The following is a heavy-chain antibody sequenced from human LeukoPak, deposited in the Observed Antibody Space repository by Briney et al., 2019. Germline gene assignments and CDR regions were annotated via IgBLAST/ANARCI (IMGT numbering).Heavy chain of an antibody. CDR2: ISGYNGNT. V-gene: IGHV1-18*01. Sequence: ASVKVSCKASGYTFTSYGISWVRQAPGQGLEWMACISGYNGNTNYAQKLKGRVTMTTDTSTSTVYMELRRLRSDDAAVYYCAREEVRRAVAGYFDNWGQGTLVTVSS. CDR3: AREEVRRAVAGYFDN. D-gene: IGHD6-19*01. CDR1: GYTFTSYG. J-gene: IGHJ4*02.